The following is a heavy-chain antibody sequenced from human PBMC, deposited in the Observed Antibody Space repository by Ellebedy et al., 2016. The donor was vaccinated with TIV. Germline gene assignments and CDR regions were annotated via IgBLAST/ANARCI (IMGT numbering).Heavy chain of an antibody. V-gene: IGHV4-59*12. CDR1: GGSISSYY. J-gene: IGHJ4*02. Sequence: SETLSLTCTVSGGSISSYYWSWIRQPPGKGLEWIGYIYYSGSTNYNPSLKSRVTISVDTSKNQFSLNLNSVTAADTAVYYCARDQFVSAYFDYWGRGAQVTVAS. D-gene: IGHD3-10*01. CDR3: ARDQFVSAYFDY. CDR2: IYYSGST.